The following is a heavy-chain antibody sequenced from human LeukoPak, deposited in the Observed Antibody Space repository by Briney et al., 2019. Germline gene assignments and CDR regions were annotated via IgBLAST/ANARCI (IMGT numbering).Heavy chain of an antibody. J-gene: IGHJ4*02. CDR2: IRYDGSNK. Sequence: GGSLRLSCSASGFTFSRFGMHWVRQAPGKGLEWVAFIRYDGSNKFYADSVKGRFTISRDNSKNTLYMQMNSLRTDDTAEYFCAKPVYGDYINFDYWGQGTLVIVSS. CDR1: GFTFSRFG. CDR3: AKPVYGDYINFDY. D-gene: IGHD4-17*01. V-gene: IGHV3-30*02.